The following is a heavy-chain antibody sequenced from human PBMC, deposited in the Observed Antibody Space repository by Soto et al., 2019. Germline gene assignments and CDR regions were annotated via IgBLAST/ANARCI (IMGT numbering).Heavy chain of an antibody. CDR2: IIPIFGTA. Sequence: QVQLVESGGGVVQPGNSLRLSCAASGFTFSSYGMHWVRQAPGKGLEWVGGIIPIFGTANHAQKFQGRVTIIADESTSTVYMELSSLRSDDTAIYYCARGWGYDSTDYYYAYWGQGTLVIVSS. J-gene: IGHJ4*02. CDR1: GFTFSSYG. V-gene: IGHV1-69*01. CDR3: ARGWGYDSTDYYYAY. D-gene: IGHD3-22*01.